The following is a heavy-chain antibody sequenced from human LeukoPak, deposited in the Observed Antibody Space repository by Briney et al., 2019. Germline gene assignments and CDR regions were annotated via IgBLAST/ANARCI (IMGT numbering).Heavy chain of an antibody. J-gene: IGHJ4*02. V-gene: IGHV1-2*06. CDR1: GYTFTGYY. Sequence: GASVKVSCKASGYTFTGYYMHWVRQAPGQGVEWMGRINPNSGGTNYAQKFQGRVTMTRDTSISTAYMELSRLRSDDTAVYYCARGLSGYSYGYPFDYWGQGTLVTVSS. D-gene: IGHD5-18*01. CDR3: ARGLSGYSYGYPFDY. CDR2: INPNSGGT.